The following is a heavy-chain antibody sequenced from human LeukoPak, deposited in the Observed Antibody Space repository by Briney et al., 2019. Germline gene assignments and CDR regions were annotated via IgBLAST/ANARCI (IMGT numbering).Heavy chain of an antibody. CDR3: RGWLGSFDV. Sequence: PGGSLRLSCAVSGFTISNTEMSWVRQVPGKGREWVLVSYSGGTTYYTDSVKGRFTISRDISKNTVDLQMNSLRVEDTAVYHCRGWLGSFDVWGQGTMVTVSS. V-gene: IGHV3-53*01. D-gene: IGHD6-19*01. CDR2: SYSGGTT. J-gene: IGHJ3*01. CDR1: GFTISNTE.